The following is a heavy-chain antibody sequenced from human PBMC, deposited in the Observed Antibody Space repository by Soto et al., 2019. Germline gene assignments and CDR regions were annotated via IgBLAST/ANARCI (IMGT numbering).Heavy chain of an antibody. CDR3: ARAPSWWYFDL. CDR2: INAGNGNT. Sequence: VASVKVSCKASGYTFTNFGISWVRQAPGQRLEWMGWINAGNGNTKYSQKFQGRVTITRDTSASTAYMELSSLRSEDTAVYYCARAPSWWYFDLWGRGTLVTVSS. CDR1: GYTFTNFG. V-gene: IGHV1-3*01. J-gene: IGHJ2*01.